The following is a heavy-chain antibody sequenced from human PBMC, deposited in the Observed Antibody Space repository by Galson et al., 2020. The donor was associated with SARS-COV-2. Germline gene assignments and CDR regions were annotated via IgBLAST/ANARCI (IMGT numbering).Heavy chain of an antibody. V-gene: IGHV4-61*02. CDR1: GGSIGIGSYY. Sequence: SETLSRTCTVSGGSIGIGSYYWTWIRQPAGKGLEWIWRFDITGTTNYNPSHQSRVTISIDASKNQFSLTLNSVTAADTAVYYCATGRSTYSGGSWGQYFDYLGQGTMVTVSS. J-gene: IGHJ4*02. CDR2: FDITGTT. CDR3: ATGRSTYSGGSWGQYFDY. D-gene: IGHD2-15*01.